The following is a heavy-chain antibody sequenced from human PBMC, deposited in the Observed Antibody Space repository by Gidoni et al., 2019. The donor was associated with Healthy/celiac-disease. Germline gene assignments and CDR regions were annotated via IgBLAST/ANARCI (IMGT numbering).Heavy chain of an antibody. V-gene: IGHV3-23*01. D-gene: IGHD5-18*01. Sequence: EVQLLESGGGLVQPGGSLRLSCAASGFTFSSYAMSWVRQAPGKGLEWVSAISCSGGSTYYADSVKGRFTISRDNSKNTLYLQMNSLRAEDTAVYYCAKDWDSSSFHSYGYEQPVGGNDYWGQGTLVTVSS. CDR2: ISCSGGST. CDR3: AKDWDSSSFHSYGYEQPVGGNDY. J-gene: IGHJ4*02. CDR1: GFTFSSYA.